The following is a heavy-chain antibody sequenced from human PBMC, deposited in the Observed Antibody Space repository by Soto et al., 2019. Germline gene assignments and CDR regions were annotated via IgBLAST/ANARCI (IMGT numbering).Heavy chain of an antibody. D-gene: IGHD3-22*01. CDR1: GGTFSSYA. CDR3: ARDEYYYDSSAAPTRFDP. Sequence: SVKVSCKASGGTFSSYAISWVRQAPGQGLEWMGIINPSGGSTSYAQKFQGRVTMTRDTSTSTVYMELSSLRSEDTAVYYCARDEYYYDSSAAPTRFDPWGQGTLVTVSS. J-gene: IGHJ5*02. CDR2: INPSGGST. V-gene: IGHV1-46*01.